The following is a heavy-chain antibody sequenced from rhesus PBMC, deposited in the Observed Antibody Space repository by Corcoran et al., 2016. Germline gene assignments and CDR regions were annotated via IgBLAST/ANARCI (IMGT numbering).Heavy chain of an antibody. Sequence: QVQLQESGPGLVKPSETLSLTCAVSGYSISSGYYWGWIRQPPGKGLEWIGGIYGSGGSNYLNPSLKSRVTRSVDTSKNQFSMKLSAGTAADTAVYYCARVGSSWSEWDTVGTEWYFDLWGPGTPITISS. D-gene: IGHD5-42*01. V-gene: IGHV4S14*01. CDR1: GYSISSGYY. CDR3: ARVGSSWSEWDTVGTEWYFDL. J-gene: IGHJ2*01. CDR2: IYGSGGSN.